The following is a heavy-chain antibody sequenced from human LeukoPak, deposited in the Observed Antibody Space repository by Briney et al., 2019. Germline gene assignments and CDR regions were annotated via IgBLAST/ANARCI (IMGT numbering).Heavy chain of an antibody. Sequence: PGGSLRLSCAASGFTFSSYWMSWVRQAPGKGLEWVANIKQDGSEKYYVDSVKGRFTISRDNAKNSLYLQMNSLRAEDTAVYYCARAYYYDSSGCYGPSWFDPWGQGTLVTVSS. CDR3: ARAYYYDSSGCYGPSWFDP. CDR2: IKQDGSEK. J-gene: IGHJ5*02. V-gene: IGHV3-7*01. D-gene: IGHD3-22*01. CDR1: GFTFSSYW.